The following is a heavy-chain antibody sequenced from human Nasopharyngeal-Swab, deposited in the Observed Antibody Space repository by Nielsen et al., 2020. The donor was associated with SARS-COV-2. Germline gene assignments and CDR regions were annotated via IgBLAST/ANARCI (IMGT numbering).Heavy chain of an antibody. Sequence: GASLEISWAASGFTFSSYWMHWVRQAPGKGLVWVSRINSDGSSTSYADSVKGRFTISRDNAKNTLYLQMNSLRAEDTAVYYCARDGVLYYYGMDVWGQGTTVTVSS. V-gene: IGHV3-74*01. CDR2: INSDGSST. D-gene: IGHD6-13*01. CDR1: GFTFSSYW. J-gene: IGHJ6*02. CDR3: ARDGVLYYYGMDV.